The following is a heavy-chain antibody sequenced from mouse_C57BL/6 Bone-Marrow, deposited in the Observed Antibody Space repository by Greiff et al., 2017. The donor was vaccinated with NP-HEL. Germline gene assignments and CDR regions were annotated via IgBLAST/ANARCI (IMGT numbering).Heavy chain of an antibody. D-gene: IGHD2-4*01. Sequence: EVQLHQSGPVLVKPGASVKMSCKASGYTFTDYYMNWVKQSHGKSLEWIGVINPYNGGTSYNQKFKGKATLTVDKSSSTAYMELNSLTSEDSAVYYCARRDYDYPWFAYWGQGTLVTVSA. CDR1: GYTFTDYY. V-gene: IGHV1-19*01. J-gene: IGHJ3*01. CDR3: ARRDYDYPWFAY. CDR2: INPYNGGT.